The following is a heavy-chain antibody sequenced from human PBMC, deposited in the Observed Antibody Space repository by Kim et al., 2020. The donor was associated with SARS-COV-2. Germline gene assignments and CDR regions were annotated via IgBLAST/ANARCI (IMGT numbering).Heavy chain of an antibody. V-gene: IGHV3-74*01. D-gene: IGHD4-17*01. CDR3: ARLLRWIDY. Sequence: SRTSDADSVKGRFTISRDNAKNTLYLQMNSLRAEDTAVYYCARLLRWIDYWGQGTLVTVSS. CDR2: SRT. J-gene: IGHJ4*02.